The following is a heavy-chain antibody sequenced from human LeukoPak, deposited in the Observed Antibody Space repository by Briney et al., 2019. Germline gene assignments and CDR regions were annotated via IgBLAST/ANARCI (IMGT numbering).Heavy chain of an antibody. CDR3: ARDRVIDSSGSRLYYGMDV. Sequence: NPSETLSLTCTVSGGSISSSSYYWGWIRQPPGKGLEWIGYIYYSGSTNYNPSLKSRVTISVDTSKNQFSLKLSSVTAADTAVYYCARDRVIDSSGSRLYYGMDVWGQGTTVTVSS. J-gene: IGHJ6*02. V-gene: IGHV4-61*01. D-gene: IGHD3-22*01. CDR2: IYYSGST. CDR1: GGSISSSSYY.